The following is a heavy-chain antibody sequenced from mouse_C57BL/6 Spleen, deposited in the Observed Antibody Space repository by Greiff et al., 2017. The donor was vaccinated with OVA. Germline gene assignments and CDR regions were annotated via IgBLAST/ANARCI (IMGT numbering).Heavy chain of an antibody. CDR3: ARLDAY. CDR1: GYTFTDYY. CDR2: INPNNGGT. J-gene: IGHJ3*01. Sequence: EVQLQQSGPELVKPGASVKISCKASGYTFTDYYMNWVKQSPGKSLEWIGDINPNNGGTSYNQKFKGKATLTVDKSSSTAYMKLRSLTSEDSAVYYCARLDAYWGQGTLVTVSA. V-gene: IGHV1-26*01.